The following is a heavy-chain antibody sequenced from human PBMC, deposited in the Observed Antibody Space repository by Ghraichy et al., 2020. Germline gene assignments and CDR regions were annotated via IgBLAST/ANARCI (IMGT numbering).Heavy chain of an antibody. J-gene: IGHJ4*02. Sequence: GGSLRLSCAASGFTFDDYTMHRVRQAPWKGLEWVSLISWDGGSTYYADSVQGRFTISRDNSKNSLYLQMNSLRTEDTALYYCAKEFTRDYVYYFDDWGQGTLVTVSS. CDR3: AKEFTRDYVYYFDD. D-gene: IGHD3-16*01. CDR2: ISWDGGST. CDR1: GFTFDDYT. V-gene: IGHV3-43*01.